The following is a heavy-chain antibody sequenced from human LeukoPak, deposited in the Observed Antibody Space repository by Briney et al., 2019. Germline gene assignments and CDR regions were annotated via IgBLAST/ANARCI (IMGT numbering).Heavy chain of an antibody. Sequence: PGGSLRPSCAASGFTFSDYYMSWLRQAPGKGLEWVSYISSGGTIYYADSVKGRFTISRDNAKNSLYLQMNSLRAEDTAVYYCARVWRYYDSSGYYYLSAFDIWGQGTMVTVSS. D-gene: IGHD3-22*01. J-gene: IGHJ3*02. CDR3: ARVWRYYDSSGYYYLSAFDI. CDR1: GFTFSDYY. CDR2: ISSGGTI. V-gene: IGHV3-11*01.